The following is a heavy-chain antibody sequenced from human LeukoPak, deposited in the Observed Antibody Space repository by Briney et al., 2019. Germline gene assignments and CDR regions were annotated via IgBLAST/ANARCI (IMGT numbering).Heavy chain of an antibody. CDR2: ISSSGTSI. CDR3: ARVNNARGITLNYYFMDV. D-gene: IGHD3-10*01. V-gene: IGHV3-11*01. J-gene: IGHJ6*03. Sequence: GGSLRLSCAASGFTFSDYYMTWIRQAPGKGLEWVSYISSSGTSIYYADSVQGRFAISRDNAENSLSLQMNSLSAEDTAVYYCARVNNARGITLNYYFMDVWGKGTTVTVSS. CDR1: GFTFSDYY.